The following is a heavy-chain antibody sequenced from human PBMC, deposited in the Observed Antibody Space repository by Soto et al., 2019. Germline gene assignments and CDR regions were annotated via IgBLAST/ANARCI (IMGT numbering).Heavy chain of an antibody. CDR2: ISWNSGSI. D-gene: IGHD6-6*01. V-gene: IGHV3-9*01. CDR1: GCTFDDYA. CDR3: AKETWPREYSSSIDY. Sequence: PGGSLRLSCAASGCTFDDYAMHWVRQAPGKGLEWVSGISWNSGSIGYVDSVKGRFTISRDNAKNSLYLQMNSLRAEDTALYYCAKETWPREYSSSIDYWGQGTLVTVSS. J-gene: IGHJ4*02.